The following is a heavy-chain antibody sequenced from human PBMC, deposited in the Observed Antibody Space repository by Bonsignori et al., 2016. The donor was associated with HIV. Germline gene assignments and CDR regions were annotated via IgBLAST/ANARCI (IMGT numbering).Heavy chain of an antibody. J-gene: IGHJ6*03. CDR3: ARALRGPIVGAIIRYYYYMDV. D-gene: IGHD1-26*01. Sequence: WVRQAPGQGLEWMAWMNPNSGNTGYAQKFQGRVTMTRNTSISTAYMELSSLRSEDTAVDYCARALRGPIVGAIIRYYYYMDVWGKGTTVTVSS. V-gene: IGHV1-8*01. CDR2: MNPNSGNT.